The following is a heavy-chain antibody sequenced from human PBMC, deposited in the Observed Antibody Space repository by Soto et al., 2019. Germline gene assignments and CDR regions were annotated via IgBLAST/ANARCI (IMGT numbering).Heavy chain of an antibody. D-gene: IGHD4-17*01. Sequence: EVQLLASGGGLVQPGGSLRLSCAASGFTFSSYVMTWVRQGPGKGLEWVSSISGSGGTTYYADSVKGRFTISRDNSRNTLYLQMNSLRAEDTAVYHCARATVTTYWYFDLWGRGTLVFVSS. J-gene: IGHJ2*01. V-gene: IGHV3-23*01. CDR1: GFTFSSYV. CDR2: ISGSGGTT. CDR3: ARATVTTYWYFDL.